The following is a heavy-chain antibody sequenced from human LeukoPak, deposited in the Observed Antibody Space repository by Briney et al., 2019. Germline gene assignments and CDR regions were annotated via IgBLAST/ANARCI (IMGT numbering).Heavy chain of an antibody. CDR1: CYMFTNYG. Sequence: ASVKVSCKASCYMFTNYGITWVRQAPGQGLEWMGWISADNGNTNYAQNLQGRVTMTRDTSTNTAYMEVRSLRSDDTAVYYCARGASGWYSHYWGQGTLVTVSS. J-gene: IGHJ4*02. D-gene: IGHD6-19*01. CDR2: ISADNGNT. V-gene: IGHV1-18*01. CDR3: ARGASGWYSHY.